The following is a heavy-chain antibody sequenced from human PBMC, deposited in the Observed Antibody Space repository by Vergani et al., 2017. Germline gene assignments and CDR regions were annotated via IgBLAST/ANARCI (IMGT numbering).Heavy chain of an antibody. CDR3: ARGPDTAMMFFDY. Sequence: QLQLQESGSGLVKPSQTLSLTCAVSGGSISSGGYSWSWIRQPPGKGLEWIGYIYYSGSTNYNPSLKSRVTISVDTSKNQFSLKLSSVTAADTAVYYCARGPDTAMMFFDYWGQGTLVTVSS. CDR2: IYYSGST. J-gene: IGHJ4*02. CDR1: GGSISSGGYS. V-gene: IGHV4-61*08. D-gene: IGHD5-18*01.